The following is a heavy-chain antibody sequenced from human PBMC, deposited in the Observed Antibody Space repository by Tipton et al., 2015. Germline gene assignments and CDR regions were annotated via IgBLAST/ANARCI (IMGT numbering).Heavy chain of an antibody. V-gene: IGHV3-53*01. CDR2: IYTDGST. Sequence: SLRLSCAASGFTVSSNYMSWVRQAPGKGLEWVSVIYTDGSTHYADSVKGRFTVSRDNSKNALYLQMNSLRDEDTAVYYCVKERTQLGYSSGWYVPHYWGQGALVTVSS. J-gene: IGHJ4*02. D-gene: IGHD6-19*01. CDR1: GFTVSSNY. CDR3: VKERTQLGYSSGWYVPHY.